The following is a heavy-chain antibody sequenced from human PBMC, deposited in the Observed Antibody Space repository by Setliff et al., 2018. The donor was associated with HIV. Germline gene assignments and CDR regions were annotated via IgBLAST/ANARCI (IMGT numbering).Heavy chain of an antibody. V-gene: IGHV3-74*01. CDR2: ISDDGSST. J-gene: IGHJ6*03. CDR3: ARVRTHYYDSSGYWGMDV. D-gene: IGHD3-22*01. CDR1: GFTFSNYA. Sequence: GGSLRLSCAASGFTFSNYAMTWVRQAPGKGLVWVSRISDDGSSTGYAGSVKGRFTISRDNAKNTLFLEMNSLRAEDTAVYYCARVRTHYYDSSGYWGMDVWGKGTTVTVSS.